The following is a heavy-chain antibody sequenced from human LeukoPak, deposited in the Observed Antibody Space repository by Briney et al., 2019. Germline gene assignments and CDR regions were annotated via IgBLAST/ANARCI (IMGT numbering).Heavy chain of an antibody. J-gene: IGHJ4*02. CDR3: ARDLGRYSSYTFDY. CDR2: ISSSSSYI. D-gene: IGHD6-13*01. CDR1: GFTFSSYS. V-gene: IGHV3-21*01. Sequence: KTGGSLRLSCAASGFTFSSYSMNWVRQSPGTGLEWVSSISSSSSYIYYADSVKGRFTISRDDAMNSLYLQMNSLTAEDTAVYYCARDLGRYSSYTFDYWGQGTLVTVSS.